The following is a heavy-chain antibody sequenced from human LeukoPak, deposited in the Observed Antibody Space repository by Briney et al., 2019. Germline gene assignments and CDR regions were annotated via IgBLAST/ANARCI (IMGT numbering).Heavy chain of an antibody. Sequence: GGSLRLSCAASGFTFSSYAMSWVRQAPGKGLEWVSAISGSGGSTYYADSVKGRFTISRDNSKNTLYLQMNSLRAEDTAVYYCAKNLRHPVYYYYGMDVWGQGTTVTVSS. V-gene: IGHV3-23*01. CDR1: GFTFSSYA. CDR2: ISGSGGST. CDR3: AKNLRHPVYYYYGMDV. J-gene: IGHJ6*02.